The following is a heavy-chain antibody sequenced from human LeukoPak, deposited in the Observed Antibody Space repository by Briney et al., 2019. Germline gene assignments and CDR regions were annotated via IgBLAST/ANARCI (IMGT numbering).Heavy chain of an antibody. J-gene: IGHJ4*02. CDR3: ARGGIAAAGTRRFDY. CDR1: GFTFSSYW. D-gene: IGHD6-13*01. CDR2: IKQDGSEK. V-gene: IGHV3-7*04. Sequence: PGGSLRLSCAASGFTFSSYWMSWVRQAPGKGLEWVANIKQDGSEKYYVDSVKGRFTISRDNAKNSLYLQMNSLRAEDTAVYYCARGGIAAAGTRRFDYWGQGTLVTVSS.